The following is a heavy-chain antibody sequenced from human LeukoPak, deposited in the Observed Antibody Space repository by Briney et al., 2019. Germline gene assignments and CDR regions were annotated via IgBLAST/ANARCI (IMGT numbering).Heavy chain of an antibody. Sequence: GGPLRLSCAASGFTLSSYTMNWVRQAPGKGLEWVSSISTSSTYIYYADSVKGRFTISRDNAKNSLYLQMNSLRAEDTAVYYCARAFEQWLPFDYWGQGTLVTVSS. CDR3: ARAFEQWLPFDY. D-gene: IGHD6-19*01. J-gene: IGHJ4*02. V-gene: IGHV3-21*01. CDR1: GFTLSSYT. CDR2: ISTSSTYI.